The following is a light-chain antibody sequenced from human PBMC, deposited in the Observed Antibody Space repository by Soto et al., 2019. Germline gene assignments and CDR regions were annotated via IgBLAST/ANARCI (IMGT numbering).Light chain of an antibody. CDR2: GAS. J-gene: IGKJ1*01. CDR1: QSVGTW. CDR3: QHYHRNMWS. Sequence: DIQMTQSPSTLSASVGGRVTITCRASQSVGTWVARYQQKPGKAPKLLIFGASNLESGVPSRFSGSGSGTEFTLTIATLQPDDFATYFCQHYHRNMWSFGPGTKVDIK. V-gene: IGKV1-5*01.